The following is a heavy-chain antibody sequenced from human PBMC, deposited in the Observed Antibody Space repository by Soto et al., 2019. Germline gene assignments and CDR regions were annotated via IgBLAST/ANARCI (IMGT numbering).Heavy chain of an antibody. Sequence: QITLKESGPSLVKPTQPLTLTCTFSGFSLSTSGVGVGGIRQPPGKALEWLALFYWDDDERSSPSLKSRLTITKDTSKNQVVLTMTNMDPVDTATYYCAHSSSHGSDFDFWGQGTLVTVSS. D-gene: IGHD6-19*01. CDR3: AHSSSHGSDFDF. J-gene: IGHJ4*02. CDR2: FYWDDDE. CDR1: GFSLSTSGVG. V-gene: IGHV2-5*02.